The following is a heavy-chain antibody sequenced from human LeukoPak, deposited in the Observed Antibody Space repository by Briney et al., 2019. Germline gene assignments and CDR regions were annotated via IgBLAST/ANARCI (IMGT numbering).Heavy chain of an antibody. CDR2: IYHTGNT. D-gene: IGHD3-10*01. J-gene: IGHJ4*02. V-gene: IGHV4-39*01. Sequence: PSETLSLTCTVSGGSISSSNYYRGWLRQPPGKGLEWIGGIYHTGNTHYNPSLKSRVTISVDTSKNQLSLRLSSATAADTALYYCILGGKLDYWGQGILVTVSP. CDR1: GGSISSSNYY. CDR3: ILGGKLDY.